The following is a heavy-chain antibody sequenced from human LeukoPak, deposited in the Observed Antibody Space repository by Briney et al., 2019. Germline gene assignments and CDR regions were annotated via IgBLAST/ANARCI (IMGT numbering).Heavy chain of an antibody. CDR1: GFTFSSYG. J-gene: IGHJ4*02. D-gene: IGHD2-2*01. V-gene: IGHV3-30*18. CDR3: AKQGLVPATAGD. CDR2: ISYDGSNK. Sequence: GRSLRLSCAASGFTFSSYGMHWVRQAPGKGLEWVAVISYDGSNKYYADSVKARFSISRDNSMNTLYLQMNSLRPEDTAVYYCAKQGLVPATAGDWGQGTLVTVSS.